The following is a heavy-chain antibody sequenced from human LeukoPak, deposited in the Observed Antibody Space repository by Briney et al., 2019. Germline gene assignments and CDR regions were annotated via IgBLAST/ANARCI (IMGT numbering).Heavy chain of an antibody. CDR1: GYTFTSYG. J-gene: IGHJ4*02. CDR2: ISAYNGNT. V-gene: IGHV1-18*01. D-gene: IGHD2-15*01. CDR3: ARDWGGYCSGGSCYIFDY. Sequence: AAVKVSCKASGYTFTSYGISWVRQAPAQGLEWMGWISAYNGNTNYAQKLQGRVTMTTDTSTSTAYMELRSLRSDDTAVYYCARDWGGYCSGGSCYIFDYWGQGTLVTVSS.